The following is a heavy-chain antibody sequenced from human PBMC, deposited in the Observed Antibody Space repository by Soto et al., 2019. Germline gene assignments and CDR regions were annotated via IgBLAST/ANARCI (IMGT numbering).Heavy chain of an antibody. J-gene: IGHJ4*02. Sequence: QVQLLQSGPRLVKPSETLSLTCTVASGSISSYYWSWLRQPPGRGLEWIGYAYYSGTTNYNSSLKSRVPTSIATSKNPSSLTLNSVTAADTAVYYRARTPFCYLGLVTHLYYFDCRDQGALVTVSS. D-gene: IGHD2-21*02. CDR3: ARTPFCYLGLVTHLYYFDC. CDR2: AYYSGTT. CDR1: SGSISSYY. V-gene: IGHV4-59*01.